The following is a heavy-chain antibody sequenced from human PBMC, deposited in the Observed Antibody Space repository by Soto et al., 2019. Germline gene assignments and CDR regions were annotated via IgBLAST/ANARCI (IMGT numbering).Heavy chain of an antibody. Sequence: QVQLVQSGAEVKKPGASVKVSCKASGYTFTSYGISWVRQAPGQGLEWMGWISAYTGNTNYAQKLQGRVTMTTDTSTSTAYMELRSLRSDDTAVYYCAGDWQVYYDSSGYAIYWYFDLWGRGTLVTVSS. CDR3: AGDWQVYYDSSGYAIYWYFDL. V-gene: IGHV1-18*01. D-gene: IGHD3-22*01. J-gene: IGHJ2*01. CDR2: ISAYTGNT. CDR1: GYTFTSYG.